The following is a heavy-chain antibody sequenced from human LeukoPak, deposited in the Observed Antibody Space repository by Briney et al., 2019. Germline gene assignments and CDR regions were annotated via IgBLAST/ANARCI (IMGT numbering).Heavy chain of an antibody. D-gene: IGHD2-2*01. CDR1: GVSTNSYYY. Sequence: PSETLSLTCTVSGVSTNSYYYWSWIRPPPGKGLEWIGYIDYSGSTNYNPSLKSRVTISVDTSKNQFSLKLSSVTAADTAVYYCARVFRYQLLPDAFDIWGQGTMVTVSS. V-gene: IGHV4-59*01. CDR2: IDYSGST. J-gene: IGHJ3*02. CDR3: ARVFRYQLLPDAFDI.